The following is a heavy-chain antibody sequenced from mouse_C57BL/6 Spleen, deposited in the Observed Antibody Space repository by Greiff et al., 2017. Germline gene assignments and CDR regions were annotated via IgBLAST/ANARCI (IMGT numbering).Heavy chain of an antibody. D-gene: IGHD1-1*01. CDR1: GYTFTSYT. CDR3: ARDYGPYYAMDY. J-gene: IGHJ4*01. CDR2: INPSSGYT. Sequence: LVESGAELARPGASVKMSCKASGYTFTSYTMHWVKQRPGQGLEWIGYINPSSGYTKYNQKFKDKATLTADKSSSTAYMQLSSLTSEDSAVYYCARDYGPYYAMDYWGQGTSVTVSS. V-gene: IGHV1-4*01.